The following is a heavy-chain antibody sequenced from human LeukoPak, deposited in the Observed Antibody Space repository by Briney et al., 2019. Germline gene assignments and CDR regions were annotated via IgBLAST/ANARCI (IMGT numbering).Heavy chain of an antibody. D-gene: IGHD2-15*01. V-gene: IGHV3-21*04. CDR3: AKAVVVAATYNLEGGWFDP. CDR1: GFTFSSYS. Sequence: GGSLRLSCAASGFTFSSYSMNWVRQAPGKGLEWVSSISSSSSYIYYADSVKGRFTISRDDAKNSLYLQMNSLRAEDTALYYCAKAVVVAATYNLEGGWFDPWGQGTLVTVSS. CDR2: ISSSSSYI. J-gene: IGHJ5*02.